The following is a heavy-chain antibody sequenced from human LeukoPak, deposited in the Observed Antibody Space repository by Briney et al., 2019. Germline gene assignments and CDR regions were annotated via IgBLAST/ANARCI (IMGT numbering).Heavy chain of an antibody. CDR2: ISSSGSTI. Sequence: PGGSLRLSCAASGFTFSDYYMSWIRQAPGKGLEWVSYISSSGSTIYYADSVKGRFTISRDNAKNSLYLQMNTLRAEDTAVYYCARVGSSGSYNEDYWGQGTLVTVSS. V-gene: IGHV3-11*04. D-gene: IGHD1-26*01. CDR1: GFTFSDYY. CDR3: ARVGSSGSYNEDY. J-gene: IGHJ4*02.